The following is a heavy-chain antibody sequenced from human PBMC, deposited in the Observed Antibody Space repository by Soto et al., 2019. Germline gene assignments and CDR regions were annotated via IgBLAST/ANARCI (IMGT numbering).Heavy chain of an antibody. CDR3: ARGGYTYYYGMDV. D-gene: IGHD2-2*02. Sequence: LRLSCAASGFTFSSYAMHWVRQAPGKGLEWVAVISYDGSNKYYADSVKGRFTISRDNSKNTLYLQMNSLRAEDTAVYYCARGGYTYYYGMDVWGQGTTVTVSS. CDR1: GFTFSSYA. J-gene: IGHJ6*02. CDR2: ISYDGSNK. V-gene: IGHV3-30-3*01.